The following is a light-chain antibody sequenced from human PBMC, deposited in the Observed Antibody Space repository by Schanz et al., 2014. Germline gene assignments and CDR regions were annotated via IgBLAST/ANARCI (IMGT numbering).Light chain of an antibody. V-gene: IGKV3-11*01. Sequence: EIVMTQSPATLSVSPGQSVTLSCRASQSIGKNLAWYQQRPGQAPRLLIYDASNRATGIPARFSGSGSGTDFTLAISSLEPEDSAVYYCQHRSNWPLTFGGGTKVGIK. J-gene: IGKJ4*01. CDR1: QSIGKN. CDR2: DAS. CDR3: QHRSNWPLT.